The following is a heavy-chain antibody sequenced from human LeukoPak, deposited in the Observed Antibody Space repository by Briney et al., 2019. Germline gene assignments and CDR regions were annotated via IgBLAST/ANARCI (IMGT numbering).Heavy chain of an antibody. D-gene: IGHD1-1*01. CDR1: GFTFSSYA. J-gene: IGHJ4*02. Sequence: PGGSLRLSCAASGFTFSSYAMHWVRQAPGKGLEWVAVISYDGSNKYYADSVKGRFTISRDNSKNTLYLQMNSLRAEDTAVYYCARTIENWNYFDYWGQGTLATVSS. CDR3: ARTIENWNYFDY. V-gene: IGHV3-30-3*01. CDR2: ISYDGSNK.